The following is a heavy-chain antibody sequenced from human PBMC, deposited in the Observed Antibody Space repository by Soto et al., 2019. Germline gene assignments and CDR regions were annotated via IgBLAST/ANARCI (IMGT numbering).Heavy chain of an antibody. J-gene: IGHJ4*02. CDR1: GGSVSSGSYY. CDR3: ARVRTEYAGLDY. CDR2: MYYTGIS. D-gene: IGHD2-2*01. Sequence: SETLSLTCTVSGGSVSSGSYYWSWIRQPPGKGLEWIGYMYYTGISHYNPSLKSRLTISVDRSKNQFTLQLTSVTVEDTAVYFCARVRTEYAGLDYWGQGTLVTVSS. V-gene: IGHV4-61*01.